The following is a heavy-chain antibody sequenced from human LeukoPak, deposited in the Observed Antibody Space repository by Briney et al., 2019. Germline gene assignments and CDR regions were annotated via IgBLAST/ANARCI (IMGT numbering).Heavy chain of an antibody. CDR3: ARVLPRSRWFGEPNLAFFDY. V-gene: IGHV4-4*02. D-gene: IGHD3-10*01. J-gene: IGHJ4*02. CDR1: GGSISSSNW. CDR2: IYHSGRT. Sequence: SETLSLTCAVSGGSISSSNWWSWVRQPPGKGLEWIGEIYHSGRTNYNPSLKSRVTISVDKSKNQFSLKLSSVTAADTAVYYCARVLPRSRWFGEPNLAFFDYWGQGTLVTVSS.